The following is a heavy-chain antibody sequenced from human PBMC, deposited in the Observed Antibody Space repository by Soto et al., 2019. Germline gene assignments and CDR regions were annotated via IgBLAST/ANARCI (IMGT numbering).Heavy chain of an antibody. CDR1: GYTFTGYY. D-gene: IGHD3-10*01. CDR3: TMVRGVPWGYYYGMDV. CDR2: INPNSGGT. J-gene: IGHJ6*02. V-gene: IGHV1-2*04. Sequence: EASVKVSCKASGYTFTGYYMHWVRQAPGQRLEWMGWINPNSGGTNYAQKYQGWVTMTRDTSISTAYMDPVDTATYYCARIRITMVRGVPWGYYYGMDVWGQGTTVTVSS.